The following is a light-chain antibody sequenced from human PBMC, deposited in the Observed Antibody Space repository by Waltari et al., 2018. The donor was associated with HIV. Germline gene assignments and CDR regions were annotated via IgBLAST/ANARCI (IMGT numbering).Light chain of an antibody. CDR3: AAWDDSLYVV. Sequence: QSVLTQPPSASGTPGQRVTISCSGSSSNIGSNTVNWYQQLPGTAPKLLIYSNKPRPSGVPDRFSGSKSGTSASLAISGLQSEDEADYYCAAWDDSLYVVFGGGTKLTVL. CDR2: SNK. J-gene: IGLJ2*01. CDR1: SSNIGSNT. V-gene: IGLV1-44*01.